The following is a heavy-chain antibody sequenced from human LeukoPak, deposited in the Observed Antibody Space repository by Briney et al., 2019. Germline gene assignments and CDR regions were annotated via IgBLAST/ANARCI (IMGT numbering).Heavy chain of an antibody. CDR2: IWYDGSNK. Sequence: GRSLRLSCAASGFTFSSYGMHWVRQAPGKGLEWVAVIWYDGSNKYYAESVKGRFTISRDNSKNTLYLQMNSLRAEDTAVYYCARGDILTGYSIDYWGQGTLVTVSS. V-gene: IGHV3-33*01. J-gene: IGHJ4*02. D-gene: IGHD3-9*01. CDR3: ARGDILTGYSIDY. CDR1: GFTFSSYG.